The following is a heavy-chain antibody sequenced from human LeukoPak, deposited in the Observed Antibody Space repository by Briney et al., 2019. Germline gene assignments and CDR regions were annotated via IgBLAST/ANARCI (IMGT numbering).Heavy chain of an antibody. J-gene: IGHJ4*02. Sequence: PSETLSLTCTVSGGSISSYYWSWIRQPPGKGLEWIGYIYYSGSTNYNPSLKSRVTISVDTSKNQFSLKLSSVTAADTAVYYCARVGFDSSSSGLEYWGQGTLVTVSS. CDR1: GGSISSYY. V-gene: IGHV4-59*01. CDR2: IYYSGST. D-gene: IGHD6-6*01. CDR3: ARVGFDSSSSGLEY.